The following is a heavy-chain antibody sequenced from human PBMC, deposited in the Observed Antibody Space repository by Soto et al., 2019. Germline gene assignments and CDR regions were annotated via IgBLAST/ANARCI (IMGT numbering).Heavy chain of an antibody. V-gene: IGHV3-23*01. Sequence: EVQLLESGGGLVQPGGSLRLSCAASGFTFSNYAINWVRLAPGKGLEWVSGISGGGGSTYYADSVKGRFTIFRDTSKNTVFLQMTSLRADDTAVYYCAKGFIVVVTVLRPDDAFDVWGQGTMVPVSS. D-gene: IGHD2-21*02. CDR3: AKGFIVVVTVLRPDDAFDV. CDR1: GFTFSNYA. J-gene: IGHJ3*01. CDR2: ISGGGGST.